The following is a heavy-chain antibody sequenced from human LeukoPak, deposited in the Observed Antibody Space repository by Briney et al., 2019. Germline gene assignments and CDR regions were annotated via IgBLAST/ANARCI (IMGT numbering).Heavy chain of an antibody. CDR2: IYTSGST. J-gene: IGHJ6*03. Sequence: SETLSLTCTVSGGSISSYYWSWIRQPAGKGLEWIGRIYTSGSTNYNPSPKSRVTMSVDTSKNQFSLKLSSVTAADTAVYYCARCPPVFSSGYWGPYYYYMDVWGKGTTVTVSS. D-gene: IGHD3-22*01. CDR1: GGSISSYY. CDR3: ARCPPVFSSGYWGPYYYYMDV. V-gene: IGHV4-4*07.